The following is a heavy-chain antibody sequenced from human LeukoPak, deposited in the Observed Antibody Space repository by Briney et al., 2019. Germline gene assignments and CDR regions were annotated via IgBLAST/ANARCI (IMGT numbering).Heavy chain of an antibody. CDR1: GGSITNYY. CDR2: IYYSGST. V-gene: IGHV4-59*08. J-gene: IGHJ4*02. CDR3: ARLEEQLVPN. Sequence: SETLSLTCTVSGGSITNYYWTWIRQPPGKGLEWIGYIYYSGSTNYNPSLKSRVTISVDTSKNQFSLKLSSVTAADTAVYYCARLEEQLVPNWGQGTLVTVSS. D-gene: IGHD6-13*01.